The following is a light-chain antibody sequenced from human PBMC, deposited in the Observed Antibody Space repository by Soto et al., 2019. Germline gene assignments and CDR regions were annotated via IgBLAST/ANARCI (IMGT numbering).Light chain of an antibody. CDR3: QQYNSYSPLT. Sequence: DIQMTQSPSTLSASVGDRVTITCRASQSITNWLAWYQQKPGKAPKLLVYDASSLESGVPSRFSGSGSGTEFTHTSSSLQPDDFATYYCQQYNSYSPLTFGPGTKVDIK. V-gene: IGKV1-5*01. CDR1: QSITNW. J-gene: IGKJ3*01. CDR2: DAS.